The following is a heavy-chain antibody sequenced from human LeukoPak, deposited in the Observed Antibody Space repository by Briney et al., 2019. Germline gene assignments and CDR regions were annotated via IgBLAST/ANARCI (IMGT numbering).Heavy chain of an antibody. CDR3: ARASDSSGYPGYFDY. Sequence: GGSLRLPCAASGFTFSIFAMYWVRQAPGKGLEWVAVISFDARNEYYADSVKGRFTISRDNSKNTLYLQINSLRPEDTAVYYCARASDSSGYPGYFDYWGQGALVTVSS. D-gene: IGHD3-22*01. J-gene: IGHJ4*02. V-gene: IGHV3-30*04. CDR2: ISFDARNE. CDR1: GFTFSIFA.